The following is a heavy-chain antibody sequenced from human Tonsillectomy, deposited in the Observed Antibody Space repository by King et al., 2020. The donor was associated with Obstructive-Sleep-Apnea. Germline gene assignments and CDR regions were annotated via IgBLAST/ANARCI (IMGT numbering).Heavy chain of an antibody. CDR3: ARDGYYYDSSGSYYFDY. CDR1: GFTFSDYY. D-gene: IGHD3-22*01. J-gene: IGHJ4*02. Sequence: VQLVESGGGLVKPGGSLRLSCAASGFTFSDYYMNWVRQAPGKGLQWVSSISSSSSYKYYADSVKGRFTISRDNAKNSLYLQMNSLRVEDTAVYYCARDGYYYDSSGSYYFDYWGQGTLVTVSS. CDR2: ISSSSSYK. V-gene: IGHV3-21*01.